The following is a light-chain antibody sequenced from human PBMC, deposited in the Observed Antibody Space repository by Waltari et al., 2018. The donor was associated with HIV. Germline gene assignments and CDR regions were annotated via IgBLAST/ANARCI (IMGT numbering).Light chain of an antibody. Sequence: EIVMTQSPVTLSLSPGERATLSCRASISVSTNFVAWYQQKPGQAPRLLIYSASKRPSDIPDRFSGSGSGTDFTLSISRLEPEDSEREDGQKDGISRGKLGQGTKVEI. V-gene: IGKV3-20*01. J-gene: IGKJ1*01. CDR2: SAS. CDR1: ISVSTNF. CDR3: QKDGISRGK.